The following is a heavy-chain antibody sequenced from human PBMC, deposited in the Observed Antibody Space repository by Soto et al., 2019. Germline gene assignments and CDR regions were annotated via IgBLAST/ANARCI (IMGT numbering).Heavy chain of an antibody. CDR2: ISDTGGTT. J-gene: IGHJ6*02. V-gene: IGHV3-23*01. CDR3: AKDRQQSSYNGLDV. Sequence: EVHLLESGGGLIQPGGSLTLSCAASGFTFSSYAMSWVRQAPGKGVEWFSAISDTGGTTNYVDSVKGRYTISRDNSKNTLYLQMNSLRVEETAIYYCAKDRQQSSYNGLDVWGQGTTVTVSS. CDR1: GFTFSSYA. D-gene: IGHD6-13*01.